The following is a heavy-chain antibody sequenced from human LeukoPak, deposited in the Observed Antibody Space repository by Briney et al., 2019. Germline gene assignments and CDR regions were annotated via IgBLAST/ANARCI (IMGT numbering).Heavy chain of an antibody. Sequence: SETLSLTCTVSGGSISSGGYYWSWIRQPPGKGLEWIGYIYHSGSTYYNPSLKSRVTISMDKSKNQLSLKLNFVTAADTAVYYCARDRGGYTYSHDYWGQGTLVTVSS. J-gene: IGHJ4*02. CDR2: IYHSGST. CDR3: ARDRGGYTYSHDY. D-gene: IGHD5-18*01. CDR1: GGSISSGGYY. V-gene: IGHV4-30-2*01.